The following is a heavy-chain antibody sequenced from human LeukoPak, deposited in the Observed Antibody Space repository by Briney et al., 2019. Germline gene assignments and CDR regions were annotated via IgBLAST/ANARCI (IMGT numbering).Heavy chain of an antibody. CDR2: IRYDGSNK. Sequence: GGSLRLSCAASGFTFSSYGMHWVRQAPGKGLEWVAFIRYDGSNKYYADSVKGRFTISRDNSKNTLYLQMNSLRAEDTAVYYCARGRPYYDFWSGYYRTHFYYFDYWGQGTLVTVSS. CDR3: ARGRPYYDFWSGYYRTHFYYFDY. D-gene: IGHD3-3*01. J-gene: IGHJ4*02. CDR1: GFTFSSYG. V-gene: IGHV3-30*02.